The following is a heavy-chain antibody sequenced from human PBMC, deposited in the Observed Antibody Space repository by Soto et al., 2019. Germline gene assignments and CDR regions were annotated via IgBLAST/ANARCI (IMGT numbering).Heavy chain of an antibody. Sequence: SETLSLTCTVSGGSISSYYWSWIRQPPGKGLEWIGYIYYSGSTNYNPSLKSRVTISVDTSKNQFSLKLSSVTAADTAVYYCARLPYCSGGSCYSIDDAFDIWGQGTMVTVSS. CDR1: GGSISSYY. CDR2: IYYSGST. D-gene: IGHD2-15*01. CDR3: ARLPYCSGGSCYSIDDAFDI. V-gene: IGHV4-59*08. J-gene: IGHJ3*02.